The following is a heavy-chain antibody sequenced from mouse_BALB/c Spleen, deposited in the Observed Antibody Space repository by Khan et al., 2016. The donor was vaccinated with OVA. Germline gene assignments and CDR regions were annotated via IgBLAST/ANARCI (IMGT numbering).Heavy chain of an antibody. J-gene: IGHJ4*01. CDR3: ARKNYYGYAMDY. CDR2: ISYSGST. D-gene: IGHD1-1*01. Sequence: EVKLLESGPGLVKPSQSLSLTCTVTGYSITSGYAWNWIRQFPGNKLECMGYISYSGSTSYNPSLRSRTSITRDTSKNKFFLQLNSVTTEDTATYYCARKNYYGYAMDYWGQGTSVTVSS. V-gene: IGHV3-2*02. CDR1: GYSITSGYA.